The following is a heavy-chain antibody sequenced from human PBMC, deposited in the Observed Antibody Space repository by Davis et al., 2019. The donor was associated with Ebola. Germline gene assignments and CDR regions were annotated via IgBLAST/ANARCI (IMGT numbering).Heavy chain of an antibody. V-gene: IGHV3-53*01. CDR1: GFIVSDKY. J-gene: IGHJ4*02. CDR2: IYRDGRT. Sequence: GESLKISCAASGFIVSDKYMSWVRQAPGKGLEWVSVIYRDGRTYYADSVKGRFTISRDNSKNTVYLQTNSLRAEDTAVYYCARDYYDSSGYLYYFDSWGQGTLVTVSS. D-gene: IGHD3-22*01. CDR3: ARDYYDSSGYLYYFDS.